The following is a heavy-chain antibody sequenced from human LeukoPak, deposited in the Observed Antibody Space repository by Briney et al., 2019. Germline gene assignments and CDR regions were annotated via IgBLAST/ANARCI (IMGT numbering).Heavy chain of an antibody. Sequence: GASVKVSCKVSGYTLTELSMHWVRQAPGKGLEWMGGFDPEDGETIYAQKFQGRVTMTEDTSTDTAYRELRSLRSEDPAVYYCATDLVGATLPFDYWAREPWSPSPQ. CDR2: FDPEDGET. V-gene: IGHV1-24*01. CDR3: ATDLVGATLPFDY. CDR1: GYTLTELS. D-gene: IGHD1-26*01. J-gene: IGHJ4*02.